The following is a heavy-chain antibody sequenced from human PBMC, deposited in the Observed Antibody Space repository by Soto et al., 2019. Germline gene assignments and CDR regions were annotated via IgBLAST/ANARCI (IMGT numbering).Heavy chain of an antibody. CDR2: ISGSGGST. CDR1: GFTFSSYA. D-gene: IGHD3-10*01. Sequence: EVQLLESGGGLVQPGGSLRLSCAASGFTFSSYAMSWVRQAPGKGLEWVSAISGSGGSTYYADSVKGRFTIARDNSKNTLYLQMDSLRAEDTGVYYCAKDHPIGFRESPLYYYYMDVWGKGTTVTVSS. CDR3: AKDHPIGFRESPLYYYYMDV. V-gene: IGHV3-23*01. J-gene: IGHJ6*03.